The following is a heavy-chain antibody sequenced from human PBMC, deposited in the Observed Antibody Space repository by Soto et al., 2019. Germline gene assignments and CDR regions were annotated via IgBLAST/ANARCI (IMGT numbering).Heavy chain of an antibody. V-gene: IGHV4-59*08. J-gene: IGHJ5*02. D-gene: IGHD5-12*01. CDR3: ARRYSGYDGWFDP. CDR2: IYYSGST. Sequence: SETLSLTCTVSGGSISSYYWSRIRQPPGKGLEWIGYIYYSGSTNYNPSLKSRVTISVDTSKNQFSLKLSSVTAADTAVYYCARRYSGYDGWFDPWGQGTLVTVS. CDR1: GGSISSYY.